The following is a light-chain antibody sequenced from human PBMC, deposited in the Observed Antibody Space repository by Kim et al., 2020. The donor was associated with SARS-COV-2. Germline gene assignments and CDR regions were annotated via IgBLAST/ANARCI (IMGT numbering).Light chain of an antibody. V-gene: IGLV2-14*01. J-gene: IGLJ2*01. CDR2: DVA. CDR3: SSFTSSNTVV. CDR1: SSDVGGHNY. Sequence: QSALTQPASVSGSPGQSITISCIGSSSDVGGHNYVSWYQQHPGKAPKLMIYDVANRPSGVSYRFSGSKSGNTASLTISGLQAEDEAQYYCSSFTSSNTVVFGGGTQLTVL.